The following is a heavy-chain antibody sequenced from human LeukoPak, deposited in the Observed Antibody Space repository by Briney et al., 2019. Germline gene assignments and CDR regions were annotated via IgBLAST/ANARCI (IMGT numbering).Heavy chain of an antibody. D-gene: IGHD2-2*01. J-gene: IGHJ6*02. Sequence: PGGSLRLSCAASGFTFSSFDMNWVRQAPGKGLEWVSTIVANGGTTFYADSVKGRFTISRDNARSTLYLQMNSLRAEDTAVYYCAKDRDPMPSRGMDVWGQGTTVAVSS. CDR1: GFTFSSFD. CDR2: IVANGGTT. V-gene: IGHV3-23*01. CDR3: AKDRDPMPSRGMDV.